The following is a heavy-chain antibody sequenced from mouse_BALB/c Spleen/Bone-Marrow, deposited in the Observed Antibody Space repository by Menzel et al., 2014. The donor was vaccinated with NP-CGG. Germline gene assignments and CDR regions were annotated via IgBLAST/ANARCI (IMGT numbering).Heavy chain of an antibody. CDR3: ARQTVWSGIDY. D-gene: IGHD2-10*02. CDR2: ISSGGSYT. V-gene: IGHV5-6*01. Sequence: VHLAESGGDLVTPGGSLKISCAASGFTFSSYGMSWVRQTPDKRLEWVATISSGGSYTYYPDSVKGRFTISRDNAKNTRYLQMSSLKSVDTAIYYGARQTVWSGIDYWAQCTTLT. J-gene: IGHJ2*01. CDR1: GFTFSSYG.